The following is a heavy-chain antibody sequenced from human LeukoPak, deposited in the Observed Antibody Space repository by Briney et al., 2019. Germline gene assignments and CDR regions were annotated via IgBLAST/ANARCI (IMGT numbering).Heavy chain of an antibody. CDR3: ARGPDYGGNPNWFDP. Sequence: SETLSLTCTVSGGFISSYYWSWIRQPAGKGLEWIGRIYTSGSTNYNPSLKSRVTMSVDTSKNQFSLKLSSVTAADTAVYYCARGPDYGGNPNWFDPWGQGTLVTVSS. CDR2: IYTSGST. D-gene: IGHD4-23*01. CDR1: GGFISSYY. J-gene: IGHJ5*02. V-gene: IGHV4-4*07.